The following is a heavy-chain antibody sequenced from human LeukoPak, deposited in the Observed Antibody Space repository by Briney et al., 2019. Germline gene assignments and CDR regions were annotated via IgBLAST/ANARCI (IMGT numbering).Heavy chain of an antibody. D-gene: IGHD4-17*01. CDR3: ARVGGTVTGFDY. Sequence: SVKVSCKASGGTFSSYAISWVRQAPGQGLEWMGGIIPIFGTANYAQKFQGRVTITADKSTSTAYMELSSLRSEDTAVYYCARVGGTVTGFDYWGQGTLVTVSS. J-gene: IGHJ4*02. V-gene: IGHV1-69*06. CDR2: IIPIFGTA. CDR1: GGTFSSYA.